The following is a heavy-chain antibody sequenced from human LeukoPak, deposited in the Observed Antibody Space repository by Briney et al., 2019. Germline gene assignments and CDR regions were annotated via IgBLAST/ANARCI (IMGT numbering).Heavy chain of an antibody. CDR3: ARSYGSGSYHFDY. Sequence: SETLSLTCAVSGGSLSGYYWTWIRQPPGKGLEWIGEINHSGSTNYNPSLKSRVTISVDTSRKQFFLRLSSVTAADTAMYYCARSYGSGSYHFDYWGQGTLVTVSS. CDR2: INHSGST. V-gene: IGHV4-34*01. D-gene: IGHD3-10*01. CDR1: GGSLSGYY. J-gene: IGHJ4*02.